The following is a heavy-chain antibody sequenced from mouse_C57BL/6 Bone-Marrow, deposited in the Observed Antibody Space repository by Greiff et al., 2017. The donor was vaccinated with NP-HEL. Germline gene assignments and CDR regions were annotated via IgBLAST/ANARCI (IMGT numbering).Heavy chain of an antibody. CDR3: ARWDYSKEYWYFDV. CDR2: IYPRDGST. V-gene: IGHV1-85*01. CDR1: GYTFTSYD. Sequence: QVQLKESGPELVKPGASVKLSCKASGYTFTSYDINWVKQRPGQGLEWIGWIYPRDGSTKYNEKFKGKATLTVDTSSSTAYMELHSLTSEDSAVYVCARWDYSKEYWYFDVWGTGTTVTVSS. D-gene: IGHD2-5*01. J-gene: IGHJ1*03.